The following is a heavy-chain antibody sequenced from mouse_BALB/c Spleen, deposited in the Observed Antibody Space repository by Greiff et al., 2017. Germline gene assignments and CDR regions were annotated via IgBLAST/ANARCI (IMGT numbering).Heavy chain of an antibody. CDR3: ARRGDYDAMDD. Sequence: VQLQQSGAELVRPGPSVKVSCKASGYAFTNYLIEWVKQRPGQGLEWIGVINPGSGGTNYNEKFKDKATLTADKSSSTAYMHLSSLTADDSAVSFCARRGDYDAMDDWGQGTSVTVSS. J-gene: IGHJ4*01. V-gene: IGHV1-54*03. CDR2: INPGSGGT. CDR1: GYAFTNYL.